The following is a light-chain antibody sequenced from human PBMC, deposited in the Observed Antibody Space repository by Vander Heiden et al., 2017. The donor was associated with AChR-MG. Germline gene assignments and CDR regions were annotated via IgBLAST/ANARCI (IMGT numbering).Light chain of an antibody. Sequence: SYQLTQAPSVSVSPGQTVSITCSGDKLGDKYTSWYQHKSGQAPVLVIYQDWKRPSGNPERFSGSNSGNTATLTISGTQDVDEEFYYCQEWTSSTVVFGGGTKLTVL. CDR2: QDW. CDR3: QEWTSSTVV. CDR1: KLGDKY. J-gene: IGLJ2*01. V-gene: IGLV3-1*01.